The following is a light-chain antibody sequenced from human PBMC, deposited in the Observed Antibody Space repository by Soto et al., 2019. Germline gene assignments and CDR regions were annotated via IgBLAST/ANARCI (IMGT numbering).Light chain of an antibody. J-gene: IGLJ2*01. V-gene: IGLV2-14*03. Sequence: QSALTQPASVSGSPGQLIIISCTGTSSDVGGYNYVSWYQQHPGKAPKVMIYDASKQPSGIPNRFSGSKSGNTAALTISGLQVEDEADYYCSSYTSGSTRVVFGGGTKLTVL. CDR1: SSDVGGYNY. CDR2: DAS. CDR3: SSYTSGSTRVV.